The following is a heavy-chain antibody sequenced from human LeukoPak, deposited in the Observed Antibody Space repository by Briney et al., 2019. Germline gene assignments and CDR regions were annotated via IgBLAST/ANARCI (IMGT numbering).Heavy chain of an antibody. CDR3: AKDAFYSSSWYGFDL. CDR1: GFTFDDYA. D-gene: IGHD6-13*01. V-gene: IGHV3-9*01. CDR2: ISWNSGSI. Sequence: GRSLRLSCAASGFTFDDYAMHWVRQVPGKGLEWVSGISWNSGSIGYADSVKGRFTISRDNAKNSLYLQMNSLRAEDTALYYCAKDAFYSSSWYGFDLWGRGTLVTVSS. J-gene: IGHJ2*01.